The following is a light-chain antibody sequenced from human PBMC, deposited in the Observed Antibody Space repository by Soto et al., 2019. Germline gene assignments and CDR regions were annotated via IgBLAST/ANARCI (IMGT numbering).Light chain of an antibody. J-gene: IGKJ1*01. CDR1: QGISDW. Sequence: DIQMTQSPSSLSASVGDRVTIPCRASQGISDWLAWFQLKPGKAPKLLIYDASSLESGVPSRFSGSGSGTEFTLTISSLQPDDFATYYCQQYNNYSTFGQGTKVDI. V-gene: IGKV1-5*01. CDR2: DAS. CDR3: QQYNNYST.